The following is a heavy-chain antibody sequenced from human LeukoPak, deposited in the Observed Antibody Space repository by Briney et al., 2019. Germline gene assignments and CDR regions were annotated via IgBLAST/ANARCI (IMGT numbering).Heavy chain of an antibody. V-gene: IGHV4-34*01. D-gene: IGHD5-24*01. CDR1: GGSFSGYY. J-gene: IGHJ4*02. CDR3: ARHFVSRGMATNFFDY. Sequence: SETLSLTSAVYGGSFSGYYWSWIRQPPGKGLEWIGEINHSGSTNYNPSLKSRVTISVDTSKNQFSLKLSSVTAADTVVYYCARHFVSRGMATNFFDYWGQGTLVTVSS. CDR2: INHSGST.